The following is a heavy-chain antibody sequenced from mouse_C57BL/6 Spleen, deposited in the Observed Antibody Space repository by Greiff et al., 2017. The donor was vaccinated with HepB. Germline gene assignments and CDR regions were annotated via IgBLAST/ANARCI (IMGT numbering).Heavy chain of an antibody. CDR2: ILTGGGT. Sequence: VKLVESGPGLVAPSQSLSITCTVSGFSLTSYAISWVRQPPGKGLEWLGVILTGGGTNYNSALKSRLSISKDNSKSQVFLKMNSLQTDDTSRYYCARNYEDYGGYYFDYWGQGTTLTVSS. D-gene: IGHD2-4*01. V-gene: IGHV2-9-1*01. J-gene: IGHJ2*01. CDR1: GFSLTSYA. CDR3: ARNYEDYGGYYFDY.